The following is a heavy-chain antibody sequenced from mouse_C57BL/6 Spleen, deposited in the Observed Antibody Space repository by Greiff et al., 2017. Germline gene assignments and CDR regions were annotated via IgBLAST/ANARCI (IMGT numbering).Heavy chain of an antibody. J-gene: IGHJ1*03. CDR2: IDPSDSYT. CDR3: ARSGYGSSHWYFDV. Sequence: QVQLQQPGAELVKPGASVKLSCKASGYTFTSYWMQWVKQRPGQGLAWFGEIDPSDSYTNYNQKFKGKATLTVDTSSSTAYMQLRSLTSEYSAVYYCARSGYGSSHWYFDVWGTVTTVTVSS. CDR1: GYTFTSYW. V-gene: IGHV1-50*01. D-gene: IGHD1-1*01.